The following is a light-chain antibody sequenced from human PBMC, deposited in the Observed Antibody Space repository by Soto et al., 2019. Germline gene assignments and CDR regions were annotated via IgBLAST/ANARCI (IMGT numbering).Light chain of an antibody. V-gene: IGLV2-14*01. CDR1: SSDVGGYNY. CDR3: NSYTSKSTGV. J-gene: IGLJ1*01. Sequence: QSALTQPASVSGSPGQSITISCTGTSSDVGGYNYVSWYQQHPGKSPKLINYEVSNRPSGVSNRFSGSTYGNTASLAISGLQAEDEADYYCNSYTSKSTGVFGTGTKVTVL. CDR2: EVS.